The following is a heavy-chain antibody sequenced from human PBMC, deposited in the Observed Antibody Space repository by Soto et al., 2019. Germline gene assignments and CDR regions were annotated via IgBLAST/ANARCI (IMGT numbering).Heavy chain of an antibody. Sequence: PGGSLRLSCAASGFTFSSYDMNWVGQAPGKGLEWVSYISSSSTIYYADSVKGRFTVSRENGRNSLYLQMNSLRAEDTAVYFCARTGVEYYNSGRLNYFDYWGQGALVTVSS. CDR2: ISSSSTI. CDR3: ARTGVEYYNSGRLNYFDY. CDR1: GFTFSSYD. V-gene: IGHV3-48*01. D-gene: IGHD6-25*01. J-gene: IGHJ4*02.